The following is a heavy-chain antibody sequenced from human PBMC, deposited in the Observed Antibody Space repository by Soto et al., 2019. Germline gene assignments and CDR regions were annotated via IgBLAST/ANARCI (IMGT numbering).Heavy chain of an antibody. CDR1: GASINSGGYF. V-gene: IGHV4-31*03. J-gene: IGHJ4*02. CDR3: ARGFVETAMAFDY. D-gene: IGHD5-18*01. CDR2: IHYSGST. Sequence: QVQLQESGPGLVKPSQTLSLACSVSGASINSGGYFWSWIRQLPGKGLEWIGYIHYSGSTYYNPSLKSRVVMSMDTSKNDSSLKLSSVTAADTAVFYCARGFVETAMAFDYWGQGALVTVSS.